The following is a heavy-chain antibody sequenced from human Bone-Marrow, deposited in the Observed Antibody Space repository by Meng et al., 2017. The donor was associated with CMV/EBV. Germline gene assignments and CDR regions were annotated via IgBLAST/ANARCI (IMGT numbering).Heavy chain of an antibody. CDR1: GFSLSTSGMC. CDR2: IDWDDDK. CDR3: ARIHGYSYGPNYGMDV. D-gene: IGHD5-18*01. V-gene: IGHV2-70*20. J-gene: IGHJ6*02. Sequence: SGRTLVTPTQTLTLTCTFSGFSLSTSGMCVSWVRQPPGKALEWLALIDWDDDKYYSTSLKTRLTISKDTSKNQVVLTMTNMDPVDTATYYCARIHGYSYGPNYGMDVWGQGTTVTVSS.